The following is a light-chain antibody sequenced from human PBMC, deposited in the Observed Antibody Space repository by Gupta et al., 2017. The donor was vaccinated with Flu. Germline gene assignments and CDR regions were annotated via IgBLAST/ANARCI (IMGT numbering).Light chain of an antibody. J-gene: IGLJ1*01. CDR1: SSDVGGYNY. CDR3: FSYAGSNTYV. V-gene: IGLV2-11*01. Sequence: QSALTQPRSVSASPGQSVAIPCTGTSSDVGGYNYVSWYQQHPGKAPKLMIYDVNNRPSGVPDRFSGSKSGNTASLTISGLQAEDEADYYCFSYAGSNTYVFGIGTKVTVL. CDR2: DVN.